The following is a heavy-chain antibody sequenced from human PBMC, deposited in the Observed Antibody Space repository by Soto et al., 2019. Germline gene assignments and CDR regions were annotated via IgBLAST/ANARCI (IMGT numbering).Heavy chain of an antibody. D-gene: IGHD3-10*01. J-gene: IGHJ6*03. CDR1: GYTFTTYA. CDR3: AREGRMYGSATYFAGGYYYMDV. CDR2: INAGNGNT. Sequence: QVHLVQSGAEMKKPGASVNVSCQASGYTFTTYAIHWVRQAPGQRLEWVGRINAGNGNTRYSQKFEGRVAMSRDIFANTVYMEVSSLTLEDTAVYYCAREGRMYGSATYFAGGYYYMDVWGKGTTVTVSS. V-gene: IGHV1-3*01.